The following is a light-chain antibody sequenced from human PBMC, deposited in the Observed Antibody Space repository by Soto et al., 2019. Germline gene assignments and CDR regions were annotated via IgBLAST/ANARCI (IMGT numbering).Light chain of an antibody. CDR2: GAS. V-gene: IGKV3-20*01. CDR3: QQYGRSPTT. J-gene: IGKJ2*01. CDR1: YRVGSSY. Sequence: IALTQSPGTLSLSPGHTATLSCRAGYRVGSSYLAWYQQRPGQAPRLLIYGASSRAPGVPDKFRGSGSGTDFTLTISSLWPEDFAAYYCQQYGRSPTTFGQGTKLEI.